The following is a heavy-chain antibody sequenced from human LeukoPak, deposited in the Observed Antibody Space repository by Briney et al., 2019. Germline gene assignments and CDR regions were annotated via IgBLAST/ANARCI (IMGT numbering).Heavy chain of an antibody. Sequence: PGGSLRLSCSASGFVFSIYTMYWVRQAPGKGPEYISTISGSGNRASIYYADSVKGRFTISRDDSKSTLYLQMNGLRSEDTAVYYCVKDFGRVRGTPDSWGQGTLVTVSS. D-gene: IGHD3-16*01. CDR3: VKDFGRVRGTPDS. V-gene: IGHV3-64D*06. CDR2: ISGSGNRASI. CDR1: GFVFSIYT. J-gene: IGHJ4*02.